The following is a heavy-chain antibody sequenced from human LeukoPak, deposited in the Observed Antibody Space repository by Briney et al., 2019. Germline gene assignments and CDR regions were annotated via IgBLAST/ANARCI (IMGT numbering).Heavy chain of an antibody. CDR2: ISEDGDND. CDR1: GFTFKAFR. D-gene: IGHD3-16*02. Sequence: GGSLRLSCSVSGFTFKAFRMHWVRQAPGKGLEWVAFISEDGDNDSYADSVKGRFTISRDNYENTLHLQMNSLRSEDTAVYYCARVSRYRPHWGQGTLVTVSS. J-gene: IGHJ4*02. CDR3: ARVSRYRPH. V-gene: IGHV3-30*03.